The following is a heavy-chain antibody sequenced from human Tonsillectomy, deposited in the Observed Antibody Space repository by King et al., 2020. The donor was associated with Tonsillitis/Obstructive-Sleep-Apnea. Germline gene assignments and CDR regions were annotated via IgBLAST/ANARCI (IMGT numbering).Heavy chain of an antibody. CDR1: GGTFSSYA. V-gene: IGHV1-69*12. D-gene: IGHD2-2*01. J-gene: IGHJ4*02. CDR2: IIPIFGTA. CDR3: ARVAGYCSSTSCYGGLDS. Sequence: QLVQSGAEVKKPGSSVKVSCKASGGTFSSYAISWVRQAPGQGLEWMGGIIPIFGTANYAQKFQGRVTITADESTSTAYMELSSRGSEDTAVYYCARVAGYCSSTSCYGGLDSWGQGTLVTVSS.